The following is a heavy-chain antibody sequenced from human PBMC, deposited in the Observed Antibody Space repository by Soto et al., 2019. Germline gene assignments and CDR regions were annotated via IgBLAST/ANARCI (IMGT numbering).Heavy chain of an antibody. D-gene: IGHD4-17*01. CDR3: AKDMAAVTTSLVLLDS. CDR2: ISWDSSDI. J-gene: IGHJ4*02. Sequence: DVQLVDSGGGLIQPGRSLRLSCAASGFTFDDYAMHWVRQAPGKGLEWVSSISWDSSDIGYADSVKGRFTISRDNAKNSLYLQMNSLRTEVTAFYYCAKDMAAVTTSLVLLDSWGQGTLVTVSS. V-gene: IGHV3-9*01. CDR1: GFTFDDYA.